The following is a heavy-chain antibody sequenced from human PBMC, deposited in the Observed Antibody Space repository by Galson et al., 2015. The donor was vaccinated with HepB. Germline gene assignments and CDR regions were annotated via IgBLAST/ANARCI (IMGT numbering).Heavy chain of an antibody. CDR3: ARRGPLGRYYYSGIDV. Sequence: ETLSLTCTVSGGSIDSYYWSWIRQPPGKGLEWIGIMYYSGGTNYNPSLKSRVTISVDTSKNQVSLKVTSVTAADTAVYYCARRGPLGRYYYSGIDVWGQGTTVTVS. D-gene: IGHD3-10*01. V-gene: IGHV4-59*12. J-gene: IGHJ6*02. CDR2: MYYSGGT. CDR1: GGSIDSYY.